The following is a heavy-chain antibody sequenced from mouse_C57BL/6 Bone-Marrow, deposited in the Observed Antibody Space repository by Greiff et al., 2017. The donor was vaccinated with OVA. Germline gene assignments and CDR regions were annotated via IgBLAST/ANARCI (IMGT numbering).Heavy chain of an antibody. CDR1: GYAFSSSW. V-gene: IGHV1-82*01. Sequence: VQLQQSGPELVKPGASVKISCKASGYAFSSSWMNWVKQRPGKGLEWIGRIYPGDGDTNYNGKFKGQATLTADKSSSTAYMQLSSLTSEDSAVYFCARRGGRWYFDVWGTGTTVTVSS. J-gene: IGHJ1*03. CDR2: IYPGDGDT. CDR3: ARRGGRWYFDV. D-gene: IGHD3-3*01.